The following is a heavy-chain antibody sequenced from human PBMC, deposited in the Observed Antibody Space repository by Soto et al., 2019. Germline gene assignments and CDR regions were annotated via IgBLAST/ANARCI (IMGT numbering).Heavy chain of an antibody. CDR1: GYTLTELS. D-gene: IGHD2-21*01. CDR2: FDPEDGET. CDR3: ASHPRRYSDSDDWSVR. Sequence: ASVKVSCKVSGYTLTELSMHWVRQAPGKGLEWMGGFDPEDGETIYAQKFQGRVTMTEDTSTDTAYMELSSLRSEDTAIYYCASHPRRYSDSDDWSVRWGQGTPVTVSS. J-gene: IGHJ4*02. V-gene: IGHV1-24*01.